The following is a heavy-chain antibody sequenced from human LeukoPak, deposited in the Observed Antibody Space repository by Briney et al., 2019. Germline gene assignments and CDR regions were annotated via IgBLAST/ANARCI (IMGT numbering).Heavy chain of an antibody. CDR3: TTYGSGRKFDY. V-gene: IGHV3-15*04. J-gene: IGHJ4*02. Sequence: GSLRLSCAASGFSFSDAWMSWVRQIPGKGLGWVGRIESKTDGGTTDYAAPVKGRFTISRDDSTNTLYLQMNSLKSEDTAVYYCTTYGSGRKFDYWGQGILVTVSS. D-gene: IGHD3-10*01. CDR2: IESKTDGGTT. CDR1: GFSFSDAW.